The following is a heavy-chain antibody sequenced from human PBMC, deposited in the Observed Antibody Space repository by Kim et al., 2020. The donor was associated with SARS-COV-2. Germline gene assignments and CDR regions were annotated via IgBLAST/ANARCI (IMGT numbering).Heavy chain of an antibody. Sequence: SETLSLTCTVSGGSISSYYWSWIRQPPGKGLEWIGYIYYSGSTNYNPSLKSRVTISVDTSKNQFSLKLSSVTAADMAVYYCARAPSITIFGVVAFLDVWGQGTTVTVSS. CDR1: GGSISSYY. V-gene: IGHV4-59*01. CDR2: IYYSGST. CDR3: ARAPSITIFGVVAFLDV. D-gene: IGHD3-3*01. J-gene: IGHJ6*02.